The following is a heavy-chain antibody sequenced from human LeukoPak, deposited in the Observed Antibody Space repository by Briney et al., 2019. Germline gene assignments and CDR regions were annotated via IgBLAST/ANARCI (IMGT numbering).Heavy chain of an antibody. CDR1: GDSISSYY. V-gene: IGHV4-59*01. Sequence: SETLSLTCTVSGDSISSYYWSWIRQPPGKGLEWIGYIYYSGSTNYNPSLKSRVTISVDTSKNQFSLKLNSVTAADTAVYYCARDFIVVDAFDIWGQGTMVTVAS. D-gene: IGHD3-16*02. CDR2: IYYSGST. CDR3: ARDFIVVDAFDI. J-gene: IGHJ3*02.